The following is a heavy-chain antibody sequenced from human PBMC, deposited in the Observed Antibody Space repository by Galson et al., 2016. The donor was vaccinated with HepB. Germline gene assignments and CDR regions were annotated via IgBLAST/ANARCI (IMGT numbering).Heavy chain of an antibody. CDR3: ASSWMYSSGWPYYFDY. J-gene: IGHJ4*02. CDR1: GGTFSSYA. CDR2: IIPFFGTS. V-gene: IGHV1-69*13. D-gene: IGHD6-19*01. Sequence: SVKVSCKASGGTFSSYAFSWVRQAPGQGLECMGGIIPFFGTSNYAQKFQGRVTITADESTSTAYMELSSLRSEDTAVYYCASSWMYSSGWPYYFDYWGQGTLVTVSS.